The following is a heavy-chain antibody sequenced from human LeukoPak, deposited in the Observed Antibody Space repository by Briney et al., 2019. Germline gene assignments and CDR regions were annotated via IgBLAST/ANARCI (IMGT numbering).Heavy chain of an antibody. CDR2: IYYSGST. Sequence: SETLSLTCTVSGGSISSYYWSWIRQPPGKGLEWIGYIYYSGSTNYNPSFKSRVTISVDTSKNQFSLKLSSVTAADTAVYYCARVYSSSWYGYFDYWGQGTLVTVSS. J-gene: IGHJ4*02. V-gene: IGHV4-59*01. CDR1: GGSISSYY. D-gene: IGHD6-13*01. CDR3: ARVYSSSWYGYFDY.